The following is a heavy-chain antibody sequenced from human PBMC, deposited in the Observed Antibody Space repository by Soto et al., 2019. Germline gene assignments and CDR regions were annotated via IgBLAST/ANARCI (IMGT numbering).Heavy chain of an antibody. CDR2: IFSNDEK. D-gene: IGHD6-25*01. Sequence: SGPTLVNPTETLTLTCTVSGFSLSNARMGVSWIRQPPGKALEWLAHIFSNDEKPYSTSLKSRLTISKDTSKSQVVLTMTNMDPVDTATYYCARINYRIAATVWFDPWGQGTLVTSPQ. J-gene: IGHJ5*02. V-gene: IGHV2-26*01. CDR3: ARINYRIAATVWFDP. CDR1: GFSLSNARMG.